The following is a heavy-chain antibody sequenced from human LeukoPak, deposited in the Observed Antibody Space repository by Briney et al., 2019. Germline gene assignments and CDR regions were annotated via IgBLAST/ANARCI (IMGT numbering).Heavy chain of an antibody. CDR2: FDPENGET. Sequence: SVKVSRQVSGYSLSELSIHWVRQAPGKGLEWMGGFDPENGETIYAQKFQGRVTLTEDTSTDTTYMELSSLRSEDTAVYYCATVPTVVSGTGDWFDPWGQGTLVTVSS. D-gene: IGHD6-19*01. CDR3: ATVPTVVSGTGDWFDP. V-gene: IGHV1-24*01. J-gene: IGHJ5*02. CDR1: GYSLSELS.